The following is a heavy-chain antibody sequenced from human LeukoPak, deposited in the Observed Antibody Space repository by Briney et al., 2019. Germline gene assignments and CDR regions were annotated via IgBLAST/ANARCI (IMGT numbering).Heavy chain of an antibody. J-gene: IGHJ3*02. CDR2: ISAYNGNT. V-gene: IGHV1-18*01. CDR1: GYTFTSYG. Sequence: ASVKVSCKASGYTFTSYGISWVRQAPGQGLEWMGWISAYNGNTNYAQKLQGRVTMATDTSTSTAYMELRSLRSDDTAVYYCARDGFGELWHAFDIWGQGTMVTVSS. D-gene: IGHD3-10*01. CDR3: ARDGFGELWHAFDI.